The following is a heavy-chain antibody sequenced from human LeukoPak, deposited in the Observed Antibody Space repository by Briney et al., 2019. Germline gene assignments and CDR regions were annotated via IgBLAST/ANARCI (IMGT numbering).Heavy chain of an antibody. D-gene: IGHD3-9*01. CDR3: ARACSNYDILTGYYTPSDAFDI. CDR2: IYTSGST. J-gene: IGHJ3*02. V-gene: IGHV4-4*07. CDR1: GGSISSYY. Sequence: SETLSLTCTVSGGSISSYYWSWIRRPAGKGLEWIGRIYTSGSTNYNPSLKSRVTMSVDTSKNQFSLKLSSVTAADTAVYYCARACSNYDILTGYYTPSDAFDIWGQGTMVTVSS.